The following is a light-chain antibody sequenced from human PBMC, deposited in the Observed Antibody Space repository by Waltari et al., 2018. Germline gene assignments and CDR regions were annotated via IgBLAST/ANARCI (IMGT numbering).Light chain of an antibody. CDR2: GAS. J-gene: IGKJ4*01. V-gene: IGKV3-15*01. CDR1: QSVSSD. CDR3: QQYNDWPLT. Sequence: EIVMTQSPAPLSVSPGGRATLSCGASQSVSSDLAWYQQKPGQAPRLLIYGASTRATGVPARFSGSGSGTEFTLTISSLQSEDFAVYYCQQYNDWPLTFGGGTKVEIK.